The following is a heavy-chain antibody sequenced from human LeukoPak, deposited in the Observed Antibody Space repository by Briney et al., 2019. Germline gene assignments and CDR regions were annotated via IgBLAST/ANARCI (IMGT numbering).Heavy chain of an antibody. V-gene: IGHV4-59*08. J-gene: IGHJ4*02. CDR1: GGSISSYY. D-gene: IGHD1-26*01. CDR2: IYYSGST. CDR3: ARVGGAWYFDY. Sequence: SETLSLTCTVSGGSISSYYWSWIRQPPGKGLEWIGYIYYSGSTNYNPSLKSRVTISVDTSKNQFSLKLSSVTAADTAVYYCARVGGAWYFDYWGQGTLVTVSS.